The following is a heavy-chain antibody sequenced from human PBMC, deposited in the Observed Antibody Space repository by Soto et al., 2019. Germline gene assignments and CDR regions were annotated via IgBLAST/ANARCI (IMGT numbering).Heavy chain of an antibody. D-gene: IGHD3-10*01. CDR2: ISYDGDNK. CDR1: GFIFSNYG. CDR3: AKDIALVRGVIIDLDV. Sequence: GGSLRLSCAASGFIFSNYGMHWVRQAPGKGLEWVAVISYDGDNKYYVDSVKGRFTVSRDNSKNTLYLQMNSLRPEDTAVYYCAKDIALVRGVIIDLDVWGRGTTVTVSS. J-gene: IGHJ6*02. V-gene: IGHV3-30*18.